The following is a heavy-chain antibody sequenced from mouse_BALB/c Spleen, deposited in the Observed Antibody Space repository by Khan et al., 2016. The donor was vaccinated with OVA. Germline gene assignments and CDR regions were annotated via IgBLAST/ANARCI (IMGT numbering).Heavy chain of an antibody. CDR2: IYPGSDST. Sequence: QVQLKQSGPELVKPGASVKMSCKASGYTFTDYVMNWVKQGHGQGLEWIGQIYPGSDSTYYNEKFKGKATLTADKSSCTAYMMLTNLPSEDSAVYVCARAGWDVFAYWGQGTLVTVSA. D-gene: IGHD4-1*01. J-gene: IGHJ3*01. CDR3: ARAGWDVFAY. CDR1: GYTFTDYV. V-gene: IGHV1-77*01.